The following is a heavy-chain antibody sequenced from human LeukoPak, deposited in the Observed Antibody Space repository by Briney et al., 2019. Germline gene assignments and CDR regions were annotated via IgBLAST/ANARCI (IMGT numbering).Heavy chain of an antibody. V-gene: IGHV3-30-3*01. Sequence: GGSLRLSCAASGFTFSSYAMHWVREAPGKGLEWVAVISYDGSNKYYADSVKGRFTISRDNSKNTLYLQMNSLRAEDTAVYYCARDRYSSSWYYFDYWGQGTLVTVSS. CDR2: ISYDGSNK. CDR3: ARDRYSSSWYYFDY. J-gene: IGHJ4*02. D-gene: IGHD6-13*01. CDR1: GFTFSSYA.